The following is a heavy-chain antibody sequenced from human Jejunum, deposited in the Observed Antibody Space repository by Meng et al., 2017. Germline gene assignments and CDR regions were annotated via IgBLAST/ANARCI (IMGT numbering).Heavy chain of an antibody. CDR2: ISSDGGST. CDR3: ASNSGI. CDR1: GPTFNSDW. D-gene: IGHD1-26*01. V-gene: IGHV3-74*01. Sequence: GGSLRLSCAASGPTFNSDWMYWARQAPGKGLVWLSRISSDGGSTNYADSVKGRFTISRDNAKNTLYLQMSSLRAEDTAVYYCASNSGIWGQGTLVTVSS. J-gene: IGHJ4*02.